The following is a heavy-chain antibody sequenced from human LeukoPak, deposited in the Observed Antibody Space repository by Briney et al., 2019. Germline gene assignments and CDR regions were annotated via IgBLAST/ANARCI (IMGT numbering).Heavy chain of an antibody. CDR1: AFSFSSHS. D-gene: IGHD5-12*01. Sequence: GGSLRLSCAASAFSFSSHSMNWVRQAPGKGLERISYITPSGDSVYADSVKGRFIISRNNAENSLYLQMNSLRVEDTAVYYCTRDGGHSGFDFDYWGQGTLVTVSS. V-gene: IGHV3-48*01. CDR3: TRDGGHSGFDFDY. CDR2: ITPSGDSV. J-gene: IGHJ4*02.